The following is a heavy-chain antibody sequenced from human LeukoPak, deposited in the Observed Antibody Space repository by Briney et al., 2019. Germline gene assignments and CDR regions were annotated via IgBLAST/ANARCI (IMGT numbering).Heavy chain of an antibody. Sequence: PSETLSLTCTVSNVSISSGSHYRNWIRQPAGKGLEWIGRIYAGGRSNYNPSLRSRVTISVDTSKNQFSLKLSSVTAADTAVYYCARDLGATIFGGHYYYYMDVWGKGTTVTVSS. J-gene: IGHJ6*03. D-gene: IGHD3-3*01. CDR1: NVSISSGSHY. V-gene: IGHV4-61*02. CDR3: ARDLGATIFGGHYYYYMDV. CDR2: IYAGGRS.